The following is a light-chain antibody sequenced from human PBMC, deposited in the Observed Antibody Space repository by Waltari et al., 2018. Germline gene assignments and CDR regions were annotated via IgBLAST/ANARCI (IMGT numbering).Light chain of an antibody. V-gene: IGLV4-69*01. Sequence: QLVLTQSPSASASLGASVKLTCTLSSGHSTNVIAWLQKRPERGPRYLRKVNSDGSHKKGDAFPYRFSGSSSGAGHYLTISSLQSEDEADYYCQTGGHGTWVFGGGTKLTVL. CDR3: QTGGHGTWV. CDR1: SGHSTNV. CDR2: VNSDGSH. J-gene: IGLJ3*02.